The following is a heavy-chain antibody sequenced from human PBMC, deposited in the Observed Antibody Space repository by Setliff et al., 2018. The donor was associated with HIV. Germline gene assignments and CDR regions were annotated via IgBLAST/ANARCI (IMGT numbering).Heavy chain of an antibody. CDR3: ARDVCITMVRGVRRPHYYYGMDV. V-gene: IGHV3-33*08. CDR1: GFRFRSYG. Sequence: GGSLRLSCAASGFRFRSYGMHWVRQAPGKGLEWVAIIWFDGNKKYYADSVKGRFTISRDNSKNTLYLQMNSLRAEDTATYYCARDVCITMVRGVRRPHYYYGMDVWGQGTTVTVSS. CDR2: IWFDGNKK. J-gene: IGHJ6*02. D-gene: IGHD3-10*01.